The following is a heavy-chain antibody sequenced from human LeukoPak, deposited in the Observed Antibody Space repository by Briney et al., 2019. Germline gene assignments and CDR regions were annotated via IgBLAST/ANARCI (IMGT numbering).Heavy chain of an antibody. CDR3: AKESGGYYYVLQH. CDR2: ISGSGGST. Sequence: PGGSLRLSCAASGFTFSSYDMTWVRQAPGRGLEWVSAISGSGGSTYYADSVKGRFTISRDNSKNTLYLQMNSLRAEDTAVYYCAKESGGYYYVLQHWGQGTLVTVSS. V-gene: IGHV3-23*01. D-gene: IGHD3-22*01. J-gene: IGHJ1*01. CDR1: GFTFSSYD.